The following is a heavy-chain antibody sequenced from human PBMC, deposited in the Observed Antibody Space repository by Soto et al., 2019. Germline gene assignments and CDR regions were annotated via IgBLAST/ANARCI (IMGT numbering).Heavy chain of an antibody. J-gene: IGHJ4*02. D-gene: IGHD3-16*02. V-gene: IGHV4-30-2*01. CDR1: GDSISSGGYS. CDR2: TYHSGGA. CDR3: ARDSRSRYYFDN. Sequence: QLQLQESGSGLVKPSQTLSLTCVVSGDSISSGGYSWNWIRQPPGKAMEWIGHTYHSGGALYNPSPDSRVTIPVDKSKNLFSLRLTSVTAADTAVYYCARDSRSRYYFDNWGQGTLVTVSS.